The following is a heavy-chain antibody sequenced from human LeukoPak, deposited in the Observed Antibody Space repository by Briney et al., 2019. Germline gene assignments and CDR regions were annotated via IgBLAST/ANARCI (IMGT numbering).Heavy chain of an antibody. D-gene: IGHD4-11*01. Sequence: SQTLSLTCALSGDSVSRNSVAWSWIRQSPSRGLEWLGRTYYRSKWYNDYAVSVRSRISINPDTSKNQFSLQLNSVTPEDTAVYYCARGQYSAHDYWGQGTLVTVSS. J-gene: IGHJ4*02. CDR3: ARGQYSAHDY. CDR1: GDSVSRNSVA. CDR2: TYYRSKWYN. V-gene: IGHV6-1*01.